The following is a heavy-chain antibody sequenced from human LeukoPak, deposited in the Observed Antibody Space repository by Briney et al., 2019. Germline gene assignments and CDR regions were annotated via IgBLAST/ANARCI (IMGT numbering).Heavy chain of an antibody. D-gene: IGHD3-3*01. Sequence: SETLSLTCAVYGGSFSGYYWSWIRQPPGKGLEWIGEINHSGSTSYNPSLKSRVTISVDTSKNQFSLKLSSVTAADTAVYYCARGGHYDFWSGYLPNAFDIRGQGTMVTVSS. CDR3: ARGGHYDFWSGYLPNAFDI. J-gene: IGHJ3*02. CDR1: GGSFSGYY. CDR2: INHSGST. V-gene: IGHV4-34*01.